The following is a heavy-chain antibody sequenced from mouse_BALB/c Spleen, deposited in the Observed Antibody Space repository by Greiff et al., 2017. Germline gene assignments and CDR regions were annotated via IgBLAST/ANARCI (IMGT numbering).Heavy chain of an antibody. D-gene: IGHD1-1*01. V-gene: IGHV3-8*02. CDR1: GDSITSGY. Sequence: EVQLQESGPSLVKPSQTLSLTCSVTGDSITSGYWNWVRKFPGNKLEYMGYISYSGSTYYNPSLKSRISITRDTSKNQYDLQLNSVTTEDTATYFCARYPSYYYGSTYRSYWYFDVWGAGTTVTVSS. CDR2: ISYSGST. J-gene: IGHJ1*01. CDR3: ARYPSYYYGSTYRSYWYFDV.